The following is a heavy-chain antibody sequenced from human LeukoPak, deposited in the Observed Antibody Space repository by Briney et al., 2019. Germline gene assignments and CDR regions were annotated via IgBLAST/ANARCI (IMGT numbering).Heavy chain of an antibody. CDR1: GYTFTTYA. J-gene: IGHJ5*02. V-gene: IGHV7-4-1*02. CDR3: ARANLWFGELGWIDP. Sequence: ASVKVSCKASGYTFTTYAMNWVRQAPGQGLEWMGWINTNTGNPTYAQGFTGRFVLSLDTSVSTAYLQISSLKADDTAVYYCARANLWFGELGWIDPWGQGTQVTVSS. CDR2: INTNTGNP. D-gene: IGHD3-10*01.